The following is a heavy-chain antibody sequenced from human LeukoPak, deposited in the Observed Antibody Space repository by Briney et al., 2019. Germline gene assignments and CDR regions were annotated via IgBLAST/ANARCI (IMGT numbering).Heavy chain of an antibody. CDR2: IYYSGST. CDR1: GGSISSGGSY. D-gene: IGHD2/OR15-2a*01. V-gene: IGHV4-31*03. Sequence: SETLSLTCTVAGGSISSGGSYWTWSRQHPGKSLEWNGYIYYSGSTYYNPSLKSRVTMSIDTSKNQFSLRLSSVTAADTAVYYCARDSTTEFDSWGQGTLVTVSS. CDR3: ARDSTTEFDS. J-gene: IGHJ4*02.